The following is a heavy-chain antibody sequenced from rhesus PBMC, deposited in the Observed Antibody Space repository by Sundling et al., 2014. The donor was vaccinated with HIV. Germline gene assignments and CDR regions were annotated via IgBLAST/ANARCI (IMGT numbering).Heavy chain of an antibody. CDR1: WLHQRLL. CDR2: IGGTSGNT. J-gene: IGHJ4*01. CDR3: ARNVAAGRVY. Sequence: QVQLQESGPGLGEAFGDPVPHLRCLWWLHQRLLLELDPPTPGKGLEWVGYIGGTSGNTYYNPSLKSRVAISTDTSKSQLSLRLSSVTAADTAVYYCARNVAAGRVYWGQGVLVTVSS. V-gene: IGHV4-165*02. D-gene: IGHD6-13*01.